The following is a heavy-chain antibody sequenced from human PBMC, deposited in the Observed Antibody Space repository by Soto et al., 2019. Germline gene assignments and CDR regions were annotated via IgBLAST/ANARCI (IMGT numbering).Heavy chain of an antibody. D-gene: IGHD2-21*02. J-gene: IGHJ4*02. V-gene: IGHV1-69*13. CDR3: ARGGMVVTAIYFDY. Sequence: SVKVSCKASGGTFSSYAISWLRQAPGQGLEWMGGIIPIFGTANYAQKFQGRVTITADESTSTAYMELSSLRSEDTAVYYCARGGMVVTAIYFDYWGQGTLVTVSS. CDR2: IIPIFGTA. CDR1: GGTFSSYA.